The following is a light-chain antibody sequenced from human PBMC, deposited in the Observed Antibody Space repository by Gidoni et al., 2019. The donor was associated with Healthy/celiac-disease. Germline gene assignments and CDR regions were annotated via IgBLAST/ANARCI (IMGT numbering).Light chain of an antibody. Sequence: QSVLTQPPSVSVAPGQRVTISCTGSSSNIGAGYDVHWYQQLPGTAPKLLIYGNSNRPSGVPDRFSGPKSGTSASLAITGLQAEDEADYYCQSYDSSHVVFGGGTKLTVL. CDR1: SSNIGAGYD. V-gene: IGLV1-40*01. J-gene: IGLJ2*01. CDR2: GNS. CDR3: QSYDSSHVV.